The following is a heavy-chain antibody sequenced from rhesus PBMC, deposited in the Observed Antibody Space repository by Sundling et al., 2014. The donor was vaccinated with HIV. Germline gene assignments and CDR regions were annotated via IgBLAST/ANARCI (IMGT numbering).Heavy chain of an antibody. CDR3: VRRRPHCNDTDCFFYYFDY. CDR2: IYWDDDK. CDR1: GFSLSTSGMG. J-gene: IGHJ4*01. V-gene: IGHV2-174*02. Sequence: QVTLKESGPALVKPTQTLTLTCSFSGFSLSTSGMGVGWIRQPPGKTLEWLAHIYWDDDKRYSTSLKSRLTISKDTSKNQVVLAMTNMGPVDTATYYCVRRRPHCNDTDCFFYYFDYWGQGVLVTVSS. D-gene: IGHD2-33*01.